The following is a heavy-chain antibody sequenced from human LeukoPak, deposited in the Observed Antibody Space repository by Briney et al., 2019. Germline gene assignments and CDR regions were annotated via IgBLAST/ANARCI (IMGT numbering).Heavy chain of an antibody. V-gene: IGHV4-39*01. D-gene: IGHD5-12*01. Sequence: SETLSLTCTVSGGSISSSSYYWGWIRQPPGKGLEWIGSIYYSGSTYYNPSLKSRVTISVDTSKNQFSLKLSSVTAADTAVYYCARQLNSGYVNFDYWGHGTLVTVSS. CDR3: ARQLNSGYVNFDY. CDR1: GGSISSSSYY. J-gene: IGHJ4*01. CDR2: IYYSGST.